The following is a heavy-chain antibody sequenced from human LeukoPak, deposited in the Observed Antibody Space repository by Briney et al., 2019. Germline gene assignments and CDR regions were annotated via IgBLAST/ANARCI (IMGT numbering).Heavy chain of an antibody. D-gene: IGHD3-9*01. V-gene: IGHV3-48*03. CDR2: ISSSGSTI. CDR1: GFTFSSYE. Sequence: GGSLRLSYAASGFTFSSYEMNWVRQAPRKGLEWVSYISSSGSTIYYADSVKGRFTISRDNAKNSLYLQMNSLRAEDTAVYYCARERGALLRYFGRPRNDAFDIWGQGTMVTVSS. J-gene: IGHJ3*02. CDR3: ARERGALLRYFGRPRNDAFDI.